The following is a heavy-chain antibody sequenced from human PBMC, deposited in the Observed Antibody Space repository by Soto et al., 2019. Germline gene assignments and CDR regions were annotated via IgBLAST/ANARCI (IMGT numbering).Heavy chain of an antibody. Sequence: QVQLVQSGAEVKKPGSSVKVSCKASGGTFSSYAISWVRQAPGQGLEWMGGIIPIFGTANYAQKFQGRVTITADESTSTADKERSSLRSEDTAVYDCARGPKRDFDRLSLWGQGTLVTVAS. D-gene: IGHD3-9*01. CDR3: ARGPKRDFDRLSL. CDR1: GGTFSSYA. CDR2: IIPIFGTA. J-gene: IGHJ4*02. V-gene: IGHV1-69*01.